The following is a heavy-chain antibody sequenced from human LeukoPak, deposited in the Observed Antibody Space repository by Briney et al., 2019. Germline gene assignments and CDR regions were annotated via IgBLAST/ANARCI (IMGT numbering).Heavy chain of an antibody. CDR1: VGSINNYY. D-gene: IGHD6-19*01. V-gene: IGHV4-59*12. CDR3: ARDSPGYSSGWYYFDY. CDR2: IYYNGRT. J-gene: IGHJ4*02. Sequence: SETLSLNCTVSVGSINNYYWSWIRQPPGKGLEWIGYIYYNGRTNYNPSLKSRVTISIDTSSNQFSLILGSVTAADTAVYYCARDSPGYSSGWYYFDYWGQGTLVTVSS.